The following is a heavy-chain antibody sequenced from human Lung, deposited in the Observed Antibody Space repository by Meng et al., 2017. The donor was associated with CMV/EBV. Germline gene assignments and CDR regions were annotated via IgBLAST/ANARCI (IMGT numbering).Heavy chain of an antibody. CDR2: IYYTGST. D-gene: IGHD5-24*01. CDR3: AREAGRDGYATPKFDY. V-gene: IGHV4-31*03. J-gene: IGHJ4*02. Sequence: QGQLQGSGPGLLKPSQTLSLTCTVSGGSIGSGGYYWSWIRQHPGKGLEWIGYIYYTGSTFYNPSLKSRVTISVDTSKNQFSLKLIPATAADTAVYYCAREAGRDGYATPKFDYWGQGTLVTVSS. CDR1: GGSIGSGGYY.